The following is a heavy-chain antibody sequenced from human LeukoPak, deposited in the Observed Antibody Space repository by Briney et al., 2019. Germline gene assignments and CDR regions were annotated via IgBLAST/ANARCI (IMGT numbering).Heavy chain of an antibody. Sequence: GASVKVSCKASGYTFTSYYMHWVRQAPGQGLEWIGIINPSGGSTSYAQKFQGRVTMTRDTSTSTVYMELSSLRSEDTAVYYCAREDILTGPPFIGRFDPWGQGTLVTVSS. CDR2: INPSGGST. CDR3: AREDILTGPPFIGRFDP. D-gene: IGHD3-9*01. V-gene: IGHV1-46*01. J-gene: IGHJ5*02. CDR1: GYTFTSYY.